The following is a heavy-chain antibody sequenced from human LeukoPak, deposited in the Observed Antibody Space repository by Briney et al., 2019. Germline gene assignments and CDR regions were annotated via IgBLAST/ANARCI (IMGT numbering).Heavy chain of an antibody. CDR1: GFTFSSHW. J-gene: IGHJ6*03. CDR2: IMQDGSEK. CDR3: ERTIIGGYYYYYYMDV. V-gene: IGHV3-7*01. D-gene: IGHD2/OR15-2a*01. Sequence: GGSLRLSCAASGFTFSSHWMSWVRQAPGKWLEWVANIMQDGSEKYYVDSVKGRFTISRDNAKNSLYLQMNSLRAEDTAVYYCERTIIGGYYYYYYMDVWGKGTTVTVSS.